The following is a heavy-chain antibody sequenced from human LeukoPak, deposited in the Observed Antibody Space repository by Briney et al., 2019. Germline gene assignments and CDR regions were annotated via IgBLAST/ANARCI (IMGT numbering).Heavy chain of an antibody. D-gene: IGHD3-10*01. J-gene: IGHJ5*02. CDR2: IYYSGST. CDR3: ARVGFPDGSGSYYNVRXLGFDP. Sequence: SETLSLTCTVSGGSISSSSYYWGWIRQPPGKGLEWIGSIYYSGSTYYNPSLKSRVTISVDTSKNQFSLKLSSVTAADTAVYYCARVGFPDGSGSYYNVRXLGFDPXXXGTLVTVSS. V-gene: IGHV4-39*07. CDR1: GGSISSSSYY.